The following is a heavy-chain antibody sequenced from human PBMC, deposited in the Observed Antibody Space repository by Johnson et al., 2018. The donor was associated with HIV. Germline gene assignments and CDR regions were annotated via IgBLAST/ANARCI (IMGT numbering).Heavy chain of an antibody. CDR2: ISYDGSNK. CDR1: GFTFSSYG. D-gene: IGHD6-13*01. J-gene: IGHJ3*02. CDR3: ARDRGGAGTFDAFDI. V-gene: IGHV3-30*19. Sequence: QVQLVESGGGVVQPGGSLRLSCAASGFTFSSYGMHWVRQAPGKGLEWVAVISYDGSNKYYADSVKGRFTISRDNSKNTLYLQMTSLRREDTAVYYCARDRGGAGTFDAFDIWGQGTMVTVSS.